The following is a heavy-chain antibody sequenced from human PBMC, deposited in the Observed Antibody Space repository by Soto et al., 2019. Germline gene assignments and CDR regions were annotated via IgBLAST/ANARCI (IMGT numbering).Heavy chain of an antibody. D-gene: IGHD3-22*01. Sequence: SSVKVSCKASGGTFSSYAISWVRQAPGQGLEWVGGIIPRFGTANYAQKFQGRVTITADESTSTAYMELSSLRSEDTAMYYCAKVKYDSSGYYRNFDYWGQGTLVTVS. J-gene: IGHJ4*02. CDR2: IIPRFGTA. V-gene: IGHV1-69*13. CDR3: AKVKYDSSGYYRNFDY. CDR1: GGTFSSYA.